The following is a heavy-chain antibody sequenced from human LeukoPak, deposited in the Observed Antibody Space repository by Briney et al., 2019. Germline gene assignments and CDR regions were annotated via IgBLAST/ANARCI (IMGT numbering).Heavy chain of an antibody. J-gene: IGHJ4*02. CDR1: GFTFSSYG. D-gene: IGHD6-6*01. CDR3: AREKQLYRAVDY. CDR2: INTDGSST. Sequence: GGSLRLSCAASGFTFSSYGMHWVRQAPGKGLVWVSRINTDGSSTSYADSVKGRFTISRDNAKNTLYLQMNSLRAEDTAVYYCAREKQLYRAVDYWGQGTLVTVSS. V-gene: IGHV3-74*01.